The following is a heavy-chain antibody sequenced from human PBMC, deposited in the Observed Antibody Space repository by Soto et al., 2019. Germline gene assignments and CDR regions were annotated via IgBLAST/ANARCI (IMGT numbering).Heavy chain of an antibody. CDR1: GGSISSSNW. CDR3: ARVSGSYYYGMDV. J-gene: IGHJ6*02. D-gene: IGHD1-26*01. CDR2: IYHSGST. Sequence: QVQLQESGPGLVKPSGTLSLTCAVSGGSISSSNWWSWVRQPPGKGLEWIGEIYHSGSTNYNPSLQSRVTIAVDKSKNPSSLKLSAVTAADTAVYYCARVSGSYYYGMDVWGQGTTVTVSS. V-gene: IGHV4-4*02.